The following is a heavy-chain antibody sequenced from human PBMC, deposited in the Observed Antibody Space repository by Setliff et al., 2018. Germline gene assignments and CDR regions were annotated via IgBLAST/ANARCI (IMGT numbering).Heavy chain of an antibody. D-gene: IGHD3-22*01. CDR2: INPNSGGT. J-gene: IGHJ4*02. CDR3: ARDRDSSGYPYYFDY. Sequence: ASVKVSCKASGYTFTGYYMRWVRQAPGQGLEWMGWINPNSGGTNYAQKFQGWVTMTRDTSISTAYMELSRLRSDDTAVYYCARDRDSSGYPYYFDYWGQGTLVTVSS. V-gene: IGHV1-2*04. CDR1: GYTFTGYY.